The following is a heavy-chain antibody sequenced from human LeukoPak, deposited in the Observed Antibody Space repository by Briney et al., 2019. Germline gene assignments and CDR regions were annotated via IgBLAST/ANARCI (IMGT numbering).Heavy chain of an antibody. V-gene: IGHV3-21*01. J-gene: IGHJ4*02. CDR3: ARDRRYYDILTGYYPGGFDY. Sequence: GGSLRLSCAASGFTFSSYSMNWVRQAPGKGLEWVSSISSSSSYIYYADSVKGRFTISRDNAKNSLYLQMNSLRAEDTAVYYCARDRRYYDILTGYYPGGFDYWGQGTLVTVSS. D-gene: IGHD3-9*01. CDR1: GFTFSSYS. CDR2: ISSSSSYI.